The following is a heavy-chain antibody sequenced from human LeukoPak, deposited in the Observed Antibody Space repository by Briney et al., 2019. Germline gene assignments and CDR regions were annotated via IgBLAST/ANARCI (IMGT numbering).Heavy chain of an antibody. V-gene: IGHV3-21*01. CDR3: ARRPLNGMDV. CDR1: GFTFSSYA. J-gene: IGHJ6*02. Sequence: GGSLRLSCAASGFTFSSYAMSWVRQAPGKGLEWVSSISSSSSYIYYADSVKGRFTISRDNAKNSLYLQMDSLRAEDTAVYYCARRPLNGMDVWGQGTTVTVSS. CDR2: ISSSSSYI.